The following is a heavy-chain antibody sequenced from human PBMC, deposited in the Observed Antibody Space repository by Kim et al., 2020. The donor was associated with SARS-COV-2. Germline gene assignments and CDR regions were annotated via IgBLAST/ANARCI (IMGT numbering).Heavy chain of an antibody. D-gene: IGHD6-19*01. CDR3: ARVRLGYYYYYMDV. Sequence: SETLSLTCTVSGGSISSCYCSWIRQRQEKGLEWVGFIYFSGSTNYNPSLKSRVTITVDTSTNQFSLNLSSVTVTATAVYYFARVRLGYYYYYMDVWGKGTTVTVSS. J-gene: IGHJ6*03. CDR2: IYFSGST. CDR1: GGSISSCY. V-gene: IGHV4-59*01.